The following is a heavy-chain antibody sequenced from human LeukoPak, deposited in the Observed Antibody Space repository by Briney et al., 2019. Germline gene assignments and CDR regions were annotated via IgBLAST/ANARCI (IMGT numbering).Heavy chain of an antibody. CDR1: GYTFTSYG. Sequence: ASVKVSCKASGYTFTSYGISWVRQAPGQGLEWMGGFDPEDGETIYAQKFQGRVTMTEDTSTDTAYMELSSLRSEDTAVYYCATAGGSGSYYWHYYYMDVWGKGTTVTVSS. J-gene: IGHJ6*03. CDR3: ATAGGSGSYYWHYYYMDV. D-gene: IGHD3-10*01. CDR2: FDPEDGET. V-gene: IGHV1-24*01.